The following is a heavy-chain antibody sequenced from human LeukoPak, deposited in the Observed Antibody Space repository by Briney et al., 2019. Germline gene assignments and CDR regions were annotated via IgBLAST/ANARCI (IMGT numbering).Heavy chain of an antibody. CDR3: ARDVYCSSTSCYDY. Sequence: TGGSLRLSCAASGFTFSSYAMSWVRQAPGKGLEWVSAISGSGGSTYYADSVKGRFTISRDNSKNSLYLQMNSLRAEDTAVYYCARDVYCSSTSCYDYWGQGTLVTVSS. J-gene: IGHJ4*02. CDR1: GFTFSSYA. CDR2: ISGSGGST. D-gene: IGHD2-2*01. V-gene: IGHV3-23*01.